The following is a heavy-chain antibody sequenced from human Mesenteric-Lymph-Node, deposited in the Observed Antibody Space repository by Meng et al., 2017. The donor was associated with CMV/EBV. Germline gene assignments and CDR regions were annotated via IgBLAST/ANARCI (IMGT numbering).Heavy chain of an antibody. J-gene: IGHJ5*02. Sequence: QVQLVQPGREVKTPGDSVKVSCKASGYSCTGSSTHWVRQAPGQGLEWMGRISPNTGDTISEETFQGRVTMTRDTSINTAYMELSSLTSDDTAVYYCGRGKQTFDPWGQGTLVTVSS. CDR1: GYSCTGSS. CDR3: GRGKQTFDP. V-gene: IGHV1-2*06. CDR2: ISPNTGDT.